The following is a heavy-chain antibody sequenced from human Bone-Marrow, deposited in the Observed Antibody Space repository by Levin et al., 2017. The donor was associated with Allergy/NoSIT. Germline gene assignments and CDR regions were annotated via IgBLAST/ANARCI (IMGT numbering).Heavy chain of an antibody. J-gene: IGHJ5*02. CDR2: INTNTGNP. V-gene: IGHV7-4-1*02. Sequence: GASVKVSCKASGYTFTNYAMNWVRQAPGQGLEWMGWINTNTGNPTYAQVFTGRFVFSLDTSVSTAYLQINSLKAEDTAIYYCARGHCTGDNCDGGSWGQGTLVTVSS. CDR1: GYTFTNYA. CDR3: ARGHCTGDNCDGGS. D-gene: IGHD2-8*02.